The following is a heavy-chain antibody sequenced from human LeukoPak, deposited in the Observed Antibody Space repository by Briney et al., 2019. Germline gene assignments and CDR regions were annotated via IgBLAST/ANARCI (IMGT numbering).Heavy chain of an antibody. D-gene: IGHD3-10*01. CDR3: AKGGYYYGSGSYYSDY. CDR1: GFTFDDYA. CDR2: ISWNSGSI. Sequence: GGSLRLSCAASGFTFDDYAMHWVRQAPGQGLEWVSGISWNSGSIGYADSVKGRFTISRDNATNSLYLQMNSLRAEDTALYYCAKGGYYYGSGSYYSDYWGQGTLVTVSS. J-gene: IGHJ4*02. V-gene: IGHV3-9*01.